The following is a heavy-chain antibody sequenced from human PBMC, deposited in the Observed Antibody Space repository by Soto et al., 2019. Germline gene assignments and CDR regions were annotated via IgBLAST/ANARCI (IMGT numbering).Heavy chain of an antibody. CDR1: GYSFTSYW. CDR2: IDPSNSYT. D-gene: IGHD6-13*01. Sequence: GESLKISCKGSGYSFTSYWISWVRQMPGKGLEWMGRIDPSNSYTNYSPSFQGHVTISADKSISTAYPQWSSLKASDTAMYYCARRFIAAASTGDDYYGMDVWGQGTTVTVSS. CDR3: ARRFIAAASTGDDYYGMDV. J-gene: IGHJ6*02. V-gene: IGHV5-10-1*01.